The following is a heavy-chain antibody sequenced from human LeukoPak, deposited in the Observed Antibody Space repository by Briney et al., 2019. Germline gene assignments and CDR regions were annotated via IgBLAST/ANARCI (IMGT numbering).Heavy chain of an antibody. CDR3: ARDAGMVSIQLWPTYYFDY. CDR1: GFTFSSYA. J-gene: IGHJ4*02. Sequence: GGSLRLSCAASGFTFSSYAMSWVRQAPGKGLEWVSAISGSGGSTYYADSVKGRFTISRDNSKNTLYLQMSSLRAEDTAVYYCARDAGMVSIQLWPTYYFDYWGQGTLVTVSS. V-gene: IGHV3-23*01. CDR2: ISGSGGST. D-gene: IGHD5-18*01.